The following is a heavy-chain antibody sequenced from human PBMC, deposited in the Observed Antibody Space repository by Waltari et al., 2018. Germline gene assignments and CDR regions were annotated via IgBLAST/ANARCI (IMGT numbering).Heavy chain of an antibody. CDR2: ITPANGDT. CDR1: GYTFTSFP. V-gene: IGHV1-3*03. D-gene: IGHD6-19*01. J-gene: IGHJ3*02. CDR3: ARGRVPEISSGWGNPFDI. Sequence: QVQLVQSGAEVKKPGASVKVSCKASGYTFTSFPMHWVRQAPGQRLEWMGWITPANGDTKYSQDFQGRVTIVRDTSASTSYMELNSLRSEDMAVYYCARGRVPEISSGWGNPFDIWGQGTMVTVSS.